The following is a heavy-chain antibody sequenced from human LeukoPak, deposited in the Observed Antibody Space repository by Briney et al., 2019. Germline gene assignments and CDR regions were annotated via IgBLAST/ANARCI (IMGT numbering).Heavy chain of an antibody. D-gene: IGHD3-16*01. J-gene: IGHJ4*02. CDR1: GGSISGSSYY. Sequence: PAETLSLTCTVSGGSISGSSYYWGWIRQPPGKGLEWIGSIYYSGSTYYNPSLKSRVTISVDTFKNQFSLKLNSVTATDTAVYYCARHYEPWGQGTLVTVSS. V-gene: IGHV4-39*01. CDR2: IYYSGST. CDR3: ARHYEP.